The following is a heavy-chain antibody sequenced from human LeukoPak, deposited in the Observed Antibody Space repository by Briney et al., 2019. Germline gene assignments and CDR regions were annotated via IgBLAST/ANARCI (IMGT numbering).Heavy chain of an antibody. V-gene: IGHV1-69*05. J-gene: IGHJ6*03. CDR2: IIPIFGTA. D-gene: IGHD6-6*01. CDR3: ARDGNKMGSSYYYYYMDV. CDR1: GGTFTSYA. Sequence: SVKVSSTASGGTFTSYAISWVRQAPGQGLEWMGGIIPIFGTANYAQKFQGRVTITTDESTSTAYMELSSLRSEDTAVYYCARDGNKMGSSYYYYYMDVWGKGTTVTVSS.